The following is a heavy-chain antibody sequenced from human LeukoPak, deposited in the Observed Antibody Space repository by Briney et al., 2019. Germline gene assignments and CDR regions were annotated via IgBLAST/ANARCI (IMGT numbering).Heavy chain of an antibody. CDR1: GPSFTSYW. V-gene: IGHV5-51*01. CDR3: ARLTAIVGATFDY. J-gene: IGHJ4*02. Sequence: GESLKISCKGSGPSFTSYWIGWVRQLPGKGLEWLGIIYPGDSDTRYSPSFQGQVTISADKSISTAYLQWSSLKASDTAIYYCARLTAIVGATFDYWGQGTLVTVSS. D-gene: IGHD1-26*01. CDR2: IYPGDSDT.